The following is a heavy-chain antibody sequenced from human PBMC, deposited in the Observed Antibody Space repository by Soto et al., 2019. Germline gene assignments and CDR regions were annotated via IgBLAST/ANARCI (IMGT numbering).Heavy chain of an antibody. CDR2: IWYDGSNK. V-gene: IGHV3-33*01. CDR3: ASSIN. CDR1: GFPFISYG. Sequence: QVQLVESGGGVVQPGRSLRLSCAASGFPFISYGMHWVRQAPGKGLDWVAVIWYDGSNKDYAESVKGRFTISRDNYKNKRYLQMNSLRADHTAVYYCASSINWGQGTLVTVSS. J-gene: IGHJ4*02.